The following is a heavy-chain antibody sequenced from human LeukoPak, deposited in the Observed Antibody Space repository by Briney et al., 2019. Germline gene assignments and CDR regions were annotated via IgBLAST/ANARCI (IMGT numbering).Heavy chain of an antibody. J-gene: IGHJ4*02. V-gene: IGHV3-74*01. CDR1: GFTFSSYW. CDR2: INSDGSST. CDR3: ARVSQGTMVRGAFDY. D-gene: IGHD3-10*01. Sequence: GGSLRLSCAASGFTFSSYWVHWVREAPGKGLVWVSRINSDGSSTSYADSVKGRFTISRDNAKNTLYLQMNSLRAEDTAVYYCARVSQGTMVRGAFDYWGQATLVTVSS.